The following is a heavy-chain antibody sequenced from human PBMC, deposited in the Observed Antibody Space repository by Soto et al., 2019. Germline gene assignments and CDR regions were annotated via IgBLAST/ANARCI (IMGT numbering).Heavy chain of an antibody. Sequence: SQTLSLACTSSGDSISSSYWSWLRQPPGKGQEWIGYIYYSGSTNYNPSLKSRVTISVDTSKNQFSLKLSSVTAADTAVYYCARAFPYYDSSGYYAQYYFDYCGQGTLVTVSS. CDR2: IYYSGST. CDR3: ARAFPYYDSSGYYAQYYFDY. CDR1: GDSISSSY. V-gene: IGHV4-59*01. J-gene: IGHJ4*02. D-gene: IGHD3-22*01.